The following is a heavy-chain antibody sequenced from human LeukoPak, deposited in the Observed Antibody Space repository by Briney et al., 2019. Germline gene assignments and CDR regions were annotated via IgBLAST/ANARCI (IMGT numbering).Heavy chain of an antibody. V-gene: IGHV3-23*01. J-gene: IGHJ3*02. D-gene: IGHD2-15*01. CDR2: ISGSGSTT. CDR3: ARPRLEYCSGGSCFDAFDI. CDR1: GGSISSSSYY. Sequence: ETLSLTCTVSGGSISSSSYYWGWIRQPPGKGLEWVSAISGSGSTTYYADSVKGRFTISRDNSKNTLFLQMNSLTAEDTAIYSCARPRLEYCSGGSCFDAFDIWGQGTMVTVSS.